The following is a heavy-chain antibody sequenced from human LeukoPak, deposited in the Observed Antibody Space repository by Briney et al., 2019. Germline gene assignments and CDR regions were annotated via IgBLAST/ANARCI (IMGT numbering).Heavy chain of an antibody. Sequence: GGSLRLSCAASGFTFSSYWMHWVLQAPGKGLVWVSRINSDGSSTSYADSVKGRFTISRDNAKNTLYLQMNSLRAEDTAVYYCAKDLGVWAYEGLDYWGQGTLVTVSS. CDR2: INSDGSST. V-gene: IGHV3-74*01. D-gene: IGHD3-16*01. J-gene: IGHJ4*02. CDR1: GFTFSSYW. CDR3: AKDLGVWAYEGLDY.